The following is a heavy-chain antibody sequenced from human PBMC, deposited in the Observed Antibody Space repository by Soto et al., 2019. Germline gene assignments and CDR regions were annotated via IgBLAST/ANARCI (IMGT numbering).Heavy chain of an antibody. CDR1: GFTFSSYL. CDR3: AREDGYNYSDAFDI. CDR2: INSDGSST. D-gene: IGHD5-12*01. J-gene: IGHJ3*02. Sequence: EVQLVESGGGLVQPGGSLRLSCAASGFTFSSYLMHWVRQAPGKGVVWVSRINSDGSSTSYADSVKGRFTISRDNAKNTLYLQMNSLKAEDTAVYYCAREDGYNYSDAFDIWGQGTLVTVSS. V-gene: IGHV3-74*01.